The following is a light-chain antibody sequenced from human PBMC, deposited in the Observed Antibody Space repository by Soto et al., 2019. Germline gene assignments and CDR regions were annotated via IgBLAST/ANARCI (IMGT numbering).Light chain of an antibody. J-gene: IGLJ1*01. CDR2: SNN. CDR1: SSNVESNS. V-gene: IGLV1-44*01. CDR3: AAWDDSLSAYV. Sequence: QSVLTQPPSASGAPGQRVVISCSGGSSNVESNSVNWYQHLPGSAPKLLIFSNNQRPSGVPDRLSGSKSGTSASLAIAGLQSDDEADYYCAAWDDSLSAYVFGSGTKVTVL.